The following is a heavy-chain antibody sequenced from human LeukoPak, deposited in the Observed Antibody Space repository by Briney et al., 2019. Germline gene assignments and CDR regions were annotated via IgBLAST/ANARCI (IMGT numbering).Heavy chain of an antibody. D-gene: IGHD5-24*01. CDR2: IKTKTDGGTI. V-gene: IGHV3-15*01. Sequence: GGSLRLSCAASGFSLSNAWMSWVRQAPGKGLEWVGRIKTKTDGGTIEYAVPVTGRFTISRDDSKNTLYLQMNSLKTEDTAVYYCAWHYFDYWGQGTLVTVSS. CDR3: AWHYFDY. J-gene: IGHJ4*02. CDR1: GFSLSNAW.